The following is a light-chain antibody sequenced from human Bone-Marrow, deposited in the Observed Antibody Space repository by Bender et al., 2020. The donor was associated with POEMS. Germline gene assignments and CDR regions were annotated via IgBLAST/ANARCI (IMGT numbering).Light chain of an antibody. CDR3: QVWDSSSDHPVV. V-gene: IGLV3-21*03. CDR1: NIGSKD. Sequence: SYVLTQPPSVSVAPGRTARLTCGGNNIGSKDVQWYQQKSGQAPVLVVYDDSDRPSEVPERFSGSNSGNTATLTISGVEAGDEADYYCQVWDSSSDHPVVFGGGTKLTVL. CDR2: DDS. J-gene: IGLJ2*01.